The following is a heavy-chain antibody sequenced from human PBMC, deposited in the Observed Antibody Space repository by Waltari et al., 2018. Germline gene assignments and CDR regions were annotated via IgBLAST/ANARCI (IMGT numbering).Heavy chain of an antibody. V-gene: IGHV3-15*01. CDR3: TTDQGRI. CDR2: IRSKIDGGAT. Sequence: EVQVVESGGGLVKSGGSLRLSCTASGFTFSKAWMHWVRQAPGKGLEWVGLIRSKIDGGATDYAAPVKDRFTISRDDSKNTLYLQMDSLKTEDTAVYYCTTDQGRIWGQGTVVTVSS. CDR1: GFTFSKAW. J-gene: IGHJ3*02.